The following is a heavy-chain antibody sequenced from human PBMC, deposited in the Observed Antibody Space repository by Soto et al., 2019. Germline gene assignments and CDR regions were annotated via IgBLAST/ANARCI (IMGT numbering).Heavy chain of an antibody. CDR3: VKDYGPGNYHIEY. Sequence: GGSLRLSCAASGFIFSSYAMSWVRQAPGEGPEWVSDINGDGGGTDYADSVKGRFTISRDNSRNTLYLQMNSLRAEDTAIYYCVKDYGPGNYHIEYWGQGTLVTVSS. CDR1: GFIFSSYA. V-gene: IGHV3-23*01. CDR2: INGDGGGT. D-gene: IGHD3-10*01. J-gene: IGHJ4*02.